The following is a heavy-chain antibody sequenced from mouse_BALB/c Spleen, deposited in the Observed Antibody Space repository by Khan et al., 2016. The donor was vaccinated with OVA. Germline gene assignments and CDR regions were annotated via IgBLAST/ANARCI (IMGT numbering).Heavy chain of an antibody. CDR3: ARNDYCDDSEGFTY. J-gene: IGHJ3*01. Sequence: EVQLVETGGDVVKPGGSLKLSCAASGFTFSTYGMSWVRQPPDKRLEWVATVSTGGHYTYYPATVKGRFTISRDNAKDTLYLQMSSLTSEDTAMFDDARNDYCDDSEGFTYWGQGTLVTVS. D-gene: IGHD1-1*01. V-gene: IGHV5-6*01. CDR2: VSTGGHYT. CDR1: GFTFSTYG.